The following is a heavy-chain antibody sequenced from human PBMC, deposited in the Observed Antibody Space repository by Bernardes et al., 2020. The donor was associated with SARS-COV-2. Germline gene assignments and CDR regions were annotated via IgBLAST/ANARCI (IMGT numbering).Heavy chain of an antibody. Sequence: SESLSLTCTVSGGSISSGSYYWTWLRQPAGKGLEWIGRTYTSGSTHHNPSLKSRVTISVDTSKNQFSLKLSTVTAADTAVYYCARDSWEFTIFGVVTHYSMDVWGKGATITVSS. CDR2: TYTSGST. V-gene: IGHV4-61*02. J-gene: IGHJ6*04. CDR1: GGSISSGSYY. D-gene: IGHD3-3*01. CDR3: ARDSWEFTIFGVVTHYSMDV.